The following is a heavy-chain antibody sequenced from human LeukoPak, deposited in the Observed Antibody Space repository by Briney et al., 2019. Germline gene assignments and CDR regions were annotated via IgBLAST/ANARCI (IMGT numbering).Heavy chain of an antibody. D-gene: IGHD3-16*01. CDR3: ARDQTRPIMYMDI. Sequence: PSETLSLTCTVSGVSISSYYWSWIRQPPGKGLEWIGYIYYSGSTNYNPSLKSRVTISVHTSKNQFSLRLNSVTAADTAIYYCARDQTRPIMYMDIWGQGTTVTVSS. V-gene: IGHV4-59*01. CDR2: IYYSGST. CDR1: GVSISSYY. J-gene: IGHJ6*02.